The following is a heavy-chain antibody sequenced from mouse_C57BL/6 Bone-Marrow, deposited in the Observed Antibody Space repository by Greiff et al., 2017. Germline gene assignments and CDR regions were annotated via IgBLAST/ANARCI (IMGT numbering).Heavy chain of an antibody. CDR1: GFNIKDDY. V-gene: IGHV14-4*01. CDR2: IDPENGDT. CDR3: TDPIYDGYYYDV. Sequence: VQLKQSGAELVRPGASVKLSCTASGFNIKDDYMHWVKQRPEQGLEWIGWIDPENGDTEYASKFQGKATITADTSSNTAYLQLSSLTSEDTAVYYRTDPIYDGYYYDVWGTGTTVTVSS. D-gene: IGHD2-3*01. J-gene: IGHJ1*03.